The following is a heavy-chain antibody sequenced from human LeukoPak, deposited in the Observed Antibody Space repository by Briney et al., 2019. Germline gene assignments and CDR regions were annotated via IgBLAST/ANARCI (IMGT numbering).Heavy chain of an antibody. V-gene: IGHV3-53*01. CDR3: ARARRRVGYCSSTSCLGLYYFDY. CDR1: GFTVSSNY. Sequence: GGFLRLSCAASGFTVSSNYMSWVRQAPGKGLEWVSVIYSGGSTYYADSVKGRFTISRDNSKNTLYLQMNSLRAEDTAVYYCARARRRVGYCSSTSCLGLYYFDYWGQGTLVTVSS. D-gene: IGHD2-2*01. J-gene: IGHJ4*02. CDR2: IYSGGST.